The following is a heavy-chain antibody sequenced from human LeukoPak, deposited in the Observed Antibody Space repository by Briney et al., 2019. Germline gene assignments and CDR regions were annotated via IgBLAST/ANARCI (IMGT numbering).Heavy chain of an antibody. V-gene: IGHV1-8*01. CDR2: MNPNSGNT. CDR1: GYTFTSYD. D-gene: IGHD4-17*01. CDR3: AVGVYGDYENWFDP. Sequence: ASVKVSCKASGYTFTSYDINWVRQATGQGLEWMGWMNPNSGNTGYAQKFQGRVTMTRNTSISTAYMELSSLRSEDTAVYCCAVGVYGDYENWFDPWGQGTLVTVSS. J-gene: IGHJ5*02.